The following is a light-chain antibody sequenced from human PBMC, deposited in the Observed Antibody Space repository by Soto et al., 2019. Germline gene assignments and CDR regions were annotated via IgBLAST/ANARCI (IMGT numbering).Light chain of an antibody. J-gene: IGKJ3*01. CDR1: QSVSSN. CDR2: GAS. CDR3: QQYNNWPFT. V-gene: IGKV3-15*01. Sequence: EIVMTQSPATLSVSPGERATLSCRASQSVSSNLAWYQQKPGQAPRLLIYGASTRATGIPARFSGSGSGTAFTLTISSLQSEDFAVYYCQQYNNWPFTFGPGTKVDLK.